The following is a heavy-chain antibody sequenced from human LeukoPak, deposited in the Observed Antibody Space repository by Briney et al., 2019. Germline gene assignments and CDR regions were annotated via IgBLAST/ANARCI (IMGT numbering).Heavy chain of an antibody. CDR2: ISYDGSNK. J-gene: IGHJ4*02. V-gene: IGHV3-30*04. CDR3: AKGIYGDYGFDY. CDR1: GFTFSSYA. Sequence: GGSLRLSCAASGFTFSSYAMHWVRQAPGKGLEWVAVISYDGSNKYYADSVKGRFTISRDNSKNTLYLQMNSLRAEDTAVYYCAKGIYGDYGFDYWGQGTLVTVSS. D-gene: IGHD4-17*01.